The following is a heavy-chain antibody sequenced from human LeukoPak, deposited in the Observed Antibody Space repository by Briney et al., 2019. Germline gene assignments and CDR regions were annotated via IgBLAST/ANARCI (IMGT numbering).Heavy chain of an antibody. CDR2: IIPILGIA. CDR3: ASHYYYDSSGYWDY. CDR1: GYTFTSYG. Sequence: SVKVSCKASGYTFTSYGLSWVRQAPGQGLEWMGRIIPILGIANYAQKFQGRVTITADKSTSTAYMELSSLRSEDTAVYYCASHYYYDSSGYWDYWGQGTLVTVSS. V-gene: IGHV1-69*04. D-gene: IGHD3-22*01. J-gene: IGHJ4*02.